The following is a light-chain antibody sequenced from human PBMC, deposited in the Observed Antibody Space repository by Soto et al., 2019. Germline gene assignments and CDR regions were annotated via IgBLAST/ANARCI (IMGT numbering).Light chain of an antibody. J-gene: IGLJ1*01. CDR2: EVS. CDR1: SSDVGGYHY. V-gene: IGLV2-14*01. CDR3: SSYTSSSTLV. Sequence: QSALTQPASVSGSPGQSITISCTGTSSDVGGYHYVSWYQQHPGKAPKLMIYEVSNRPSGVSNRFSGSKSGNTASLPISGLQAEDEADYYCSSYTSSSTLVFGTGTKLTVL.